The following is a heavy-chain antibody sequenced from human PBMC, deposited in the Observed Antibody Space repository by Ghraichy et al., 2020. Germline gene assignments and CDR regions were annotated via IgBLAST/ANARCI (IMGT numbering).Heavy chain of an antibody. V-gene: IGHV4-34*01. CDR1: GGSFSGYY. D-gene: IGHD3-16*02. CDR3: ARAAGYDYVWGSYRYFDY. J-gene: IGHJ4*02. CDR2: INHSGST. Sequence: SETLSLTCAVYGGSFSGYYWSWIRQPPGKGLEWIGEINHSGSTNYNPSLKSRVTISVDTSKNQFSLKLSSVTAADTAVYYCARAAGYDYVWGSYRYFDYWGQGTLVTVSS.